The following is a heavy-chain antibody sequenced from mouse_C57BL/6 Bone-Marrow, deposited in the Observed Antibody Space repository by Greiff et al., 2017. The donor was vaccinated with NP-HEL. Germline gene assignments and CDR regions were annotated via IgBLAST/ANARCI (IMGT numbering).Heavy chain of an antibody. D-gene: IGHD1-1*01. J-gene: IGHJ1*03. CDR1: GYAFTNYL. V-gene: IGHV1-54*01. CDR2: INPGSGGT. CDR3: ARWGSTVVAHWYFDV. Sequence: QVQLQQSGAELVRPGTSVKVSCKASGYAFTNYLIEWVKQRPGQGLEWIGVINPGSGGTNYNEKFKGKAKLTADNSSITAYMQLSSLTSEDSAVYFCARWGSTVVAHWYFDVWGTGTTVTVSS.